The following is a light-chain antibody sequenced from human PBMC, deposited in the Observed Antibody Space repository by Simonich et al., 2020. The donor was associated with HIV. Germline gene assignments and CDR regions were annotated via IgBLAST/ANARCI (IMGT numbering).Light chain of an antibody. V-gene: IGKV1-5*03. CDR2: KAS. J-gene: IGKJ2*01. CDR1: QSISSW. Sequence: DIQMTQSPSTLSASVGDRVTITCRASQSISSWLAWYQQKPGKAPKLLIYKASSLESGVPSRFSGSGSGTDFTLTISSLQAEDFATYYCQQSYRTPRTFGQGTKLEIK. CDR3: QQSYRTPRT.